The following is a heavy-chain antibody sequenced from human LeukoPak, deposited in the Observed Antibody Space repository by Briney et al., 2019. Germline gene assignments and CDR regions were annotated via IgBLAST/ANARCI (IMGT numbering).Heavy chain of an antibody. Sequence: ASVKVSCKASGYTFTGYYMHWVRQAPGQGLEWMGWINPNSGGTNYAQKFQGRVTMTRDTSISTAYMELSRLRSDDTAVYYCARGPTREMATIEETHDYWGQGTLVTVSS. D-gene: IGHD5-24*01. J-gene: IGHJ4*02. CDR2: INPNSGGT. CDR3: ARGPTREMATIEETHDY. CDR1: GYTFTGYY. V-gene: IGHV1-2*02.